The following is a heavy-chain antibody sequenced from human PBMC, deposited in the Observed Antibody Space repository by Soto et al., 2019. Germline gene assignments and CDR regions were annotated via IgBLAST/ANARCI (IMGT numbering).Heavy chain of an antibody. J-gene: IGHJ4*02. V-gene: IGHV3-21*01. Sequence: EVQLVESGGGLVKPGGSLRLSCAASGFTFSSYSMNWVRQAPGKGLEWVSSISSSSSYIYYADSVKGRFTISRDNAKNSLYLQMNSLTAEDTAVYYCARDPYCSGGSCYSNFDYWGQGTLVTVSS. CDR2: ISSSSSYI. D-gene: IGHD2-15*01. CDR1: GFTFSSYS. CDR3: ARDPYCSGGSCYSNFDY.